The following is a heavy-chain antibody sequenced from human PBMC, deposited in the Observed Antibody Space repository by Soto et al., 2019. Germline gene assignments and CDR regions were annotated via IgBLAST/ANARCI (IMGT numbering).Heavy chain of an antibody. V-gene: IGHV4-28*01. CDR1: GYSISSSNW. CDR3: ARIWFGAYYGSGSISGWFDP. Sequence: QVQLQESGPGLVKPSDTLSLTCAVSGYSISSSNWWGWIRQPPGKGLEWIGYIYYSGSTYYNPSLKSRVTMSVDTSKNQFSLKLSSVTAVDTAVYYCARIWFGAYYGSGSISGWFDPWGQGTLVTVSS. J-gene: IGHJ5*02. D-gene: IGHD3-10*01. CDR2: IYYSGST.